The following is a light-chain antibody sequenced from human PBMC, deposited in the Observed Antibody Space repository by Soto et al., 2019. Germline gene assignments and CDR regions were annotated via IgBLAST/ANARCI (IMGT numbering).Light chain of an antibody. Sequence: DIQLTQSPSFLSASVGDRVTITCRASHGISSYLAWYQQKPGKAPKLLIYAASTLQSGVPSRFSGSGSGTELTLTMSSLQPEDFATYYCQQGGTFGPGTKVDI. CDR1: HGISSY. CDR3: QQGGT. CDR2: AAS. J-gene: IGKJ3*01. V-gene: IGKV1-9*01.